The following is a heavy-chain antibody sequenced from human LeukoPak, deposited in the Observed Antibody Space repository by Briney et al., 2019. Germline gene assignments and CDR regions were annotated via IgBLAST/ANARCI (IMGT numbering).Heavy chain of an antibody. Sequence: PSETLSLTCTVSGGSISSYYWSWIRQPPGKGLEWIGYIYYSGSTNYNPSLKSRVTISVDTSKNQFSLRLNSVTAADTAVYYCARGIYYDPDGFHIWGQGTMVTVSS. J-gene: IGHJ3*02. D-gene: IGHD3-3*01. CDR2: IYYSGST. CDR3: ARGIYYDPDGFHI. V-gene: IGHV4-59*01. CDR1: GGSISSYY.